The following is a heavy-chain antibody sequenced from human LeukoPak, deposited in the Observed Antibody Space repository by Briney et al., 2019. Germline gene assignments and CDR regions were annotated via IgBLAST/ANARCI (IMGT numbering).Heavy chain of an antibody. V-gene: IGHV1-18*01. J-gene: IGHJ6*02. Sequence: ASVKVSCKASGYTFTSYGISWVRQAPGQGLEWMGWISAYNGNTNYAQKLQGRVTMATDTSTSTAYMELRSLRSDDTAVYYCAREYSSGWYGYYYYGMDVWGQGTTVTVSS. CDR3: AREYSSGWYGYYYYGMDV. CDR1: GYTFTSYG. D-gene: IGHD6-19*01. CDR2: ISAYNGNT.